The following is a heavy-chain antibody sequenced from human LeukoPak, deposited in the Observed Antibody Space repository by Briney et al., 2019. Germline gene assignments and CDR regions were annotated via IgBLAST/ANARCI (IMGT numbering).Heavy chain of an antibody. D-gene: IGHD1-7*01. CDR3: TTQTGTIDFYYYYYYMDV. V-gene: IGHV3-15*01. Sequence: GGSLRLSCAASGFTFSNAWMTWVRQAPGKGLEWVGRIKSKTDGGTTDYAAPVKGRFTISRDDSKNTLYLQMNSLKTEDTAVYYCTTQTGTIDFYYYYYYMDVWGKGTTVTVSS. J-gene: IGHJ6*03. CDR1: GFTFSNAW. CDR2: IKSKTDGGTT.